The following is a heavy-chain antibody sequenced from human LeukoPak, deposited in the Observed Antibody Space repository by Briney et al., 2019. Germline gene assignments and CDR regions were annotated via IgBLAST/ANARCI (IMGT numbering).Heavy chain of an antibody. CDR2: IDWDDDK. CDR3: ARMGYYYDSSGYPLYFDY. J-gene: IGHJ4*02. D-gene: IGHD3-22*01. CDR1: GFSLSTSGMC. V-gene: IGHV2-70*11. Sequence: SGPALVKPTQTLTLTCTFSGFSLSTSGMCVSWIRQPPGKALEWLARIDWDDDKYYSTSLKTRLTISKDTSKNQVVLTMTNMDPVDTATYYCARMGYYYDSSGYPLYFDYWGQGTLVTVSS.